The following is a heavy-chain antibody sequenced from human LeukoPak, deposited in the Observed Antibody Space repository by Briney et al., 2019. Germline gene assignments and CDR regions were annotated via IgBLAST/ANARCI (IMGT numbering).Heavy chain of an antibody. J-gene: IGHJ4*02. Sequence: GGSLRLSCAASGFTFSDYYMSWIRQAPGKGLEWVSYISSSGSTIYYADSVKGRFTISRDNSKNTPYLQMNSLRSEDTAVYYCAKLTSGHTPPGDYWGQGTLVTVSS. CDR1: GFTFSDYY. CDR3: AKLTSGHTPPGDY. D-gene: IGHD3-10*01. V-gene: IGHV3-11*04. CDR2: ISSSGSTI.